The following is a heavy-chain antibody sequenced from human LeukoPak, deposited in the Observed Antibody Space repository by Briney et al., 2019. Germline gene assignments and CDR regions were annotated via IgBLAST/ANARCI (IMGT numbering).Heavy chain of an antibody. V-gene: IGHV4-31*03. CDR2: IYYSGST. D-gene: IGHD2-21*02. CDR3: AREFSCGGDCYPPNWYFDL. CDR1: GDSISSGGYY. Sequence: MPSETLSLTCTVSGDSISSGGYYWSWIRQHPGKGLEWIGYIYYSGSTYYNPSLKSRVTISVDTSKNQFSLKLSSVTAADTAVYYCAREFSCGGDCYPPNWYFDLWGRGTLVTVSS. J-gene: IGHJ2*01.